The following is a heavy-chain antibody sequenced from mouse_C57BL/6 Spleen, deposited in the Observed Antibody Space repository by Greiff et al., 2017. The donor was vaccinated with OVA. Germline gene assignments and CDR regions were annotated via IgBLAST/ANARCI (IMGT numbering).Heavy chain of an antibody. J-gene: IGHJ2*01. CDR3: ARLDGSSYFDY. CDR1: GYTFTSYT. Sequence: VQLQQSGAELARPGASVKMSCKASGYTFTSYTMHWVKQRPGQGLEWIGYINPSSGYTKYNQKFKDKATLTADKSSNTAYMQLSSLTSEDSAVYYCARLDGSSYFDYWGQGTTLTVSS. V-gene: IGHV1-4*01. CDR2: INPSSGYT. D-gene: IGHD1-1*01.